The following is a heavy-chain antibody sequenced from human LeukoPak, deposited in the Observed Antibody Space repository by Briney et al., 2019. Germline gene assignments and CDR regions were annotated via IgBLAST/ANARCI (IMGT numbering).Heavy chain of an antibody. D-gene: IGHD6-19*01. J-gene: IGHJ3*02. V-gene: IGHV3-33*08. CDR1: GFTFSSYA. CDR3: AREFSGAFDI. Sequence: GGSLRLSCAASGFTFSSYAMSWVRQAPGKGLEWVAVIWYDGSNKYYADSVKGRFTISRDNSKNTLYLQMNSLRAEDTAVYYCAREFSGAFDIWGQGTMVTVSS. CDR2: IWYDGSNK.